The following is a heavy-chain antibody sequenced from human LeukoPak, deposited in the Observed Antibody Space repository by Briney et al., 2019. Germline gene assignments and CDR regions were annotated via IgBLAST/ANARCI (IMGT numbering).Heavy chain of an antibody. CDR1: GDSISSSNYY. CDR3: ARHRPYGGYDD. Sequence: PSETLSLTCIVSGDSISSSNYYWGWIRQPPGEGLDWIGSMLYSGNTYYNPSLKSRVAIYADTSKNELSLRVNSVTAADAAVYFCARHRPYGGYDDWGQGTLVTVSS. D-gene: IGHD5-12*01. V-gene: IGHV4-39*01. J-gene: IGHJ4*02. CDR2: MLYSGNT.